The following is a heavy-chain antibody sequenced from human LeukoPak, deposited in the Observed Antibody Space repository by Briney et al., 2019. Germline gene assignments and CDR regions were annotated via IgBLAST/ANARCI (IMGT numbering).Heavy chain of an antibody. CDR3: ARDLSAGDTSDT. D-gene: IGHD2-15*01. CDR2: INPSGGST. CDR1: GYTFTSYY. J-gene: IGHJ3*02. V-gene: IGHV1-46*01. Sequence: GASVKVSCKASGYTFTSYYMHWVRQAPGQGLEWMGIINPSGGSTSYAQKFQGRVTMTRDTSTSTVYMELRSLRSDDTAVYYCARDLSAGDTSDTWGQGTMVTVSS.